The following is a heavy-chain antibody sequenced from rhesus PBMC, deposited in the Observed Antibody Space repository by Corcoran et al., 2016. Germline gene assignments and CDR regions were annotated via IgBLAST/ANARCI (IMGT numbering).Heavy chain of an antibody. CDR1: GFTFSSYG. J-gene: IGHJ6*01. Sequence: EVQLVESGGGLVQPGGSLRLSCAASGFTFSSYGMHWVRQAPGKGLEWVAVISYDGSKKYYEDSVKDRFTISRDNSKNMLYLQMNNLKLEDTAVYYCARDLHRYYNFWSGYYPVYGLDSWGQGVVVTVSS. CDR3: ARDLHRYYNFWSGYYPVYGLDS. CDR2: ISYDGSKK. V-gene: IGHV3-54*02. D-gene: IGHD3-3*01.